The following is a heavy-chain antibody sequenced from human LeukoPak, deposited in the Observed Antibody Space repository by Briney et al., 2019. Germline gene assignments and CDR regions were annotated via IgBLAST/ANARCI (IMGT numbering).Heavy chain of an antibody. J-gene: IGHJ4*02. CDR3: AKHYQDRSGWYYFDY. CDR1: GFTFSSYW. V-gene: IGHV3-30*18. CDR2: ISYDGSNK. Sequence: GGSLRLSCAVSGFTFSSYWMHWVRQAPGKGLEWVAVISYDGSNKYYADSVKGRFTISRDNSKNTLYLQMNSLRAEDTAVYYCAKHYQDRSGWYYFDYWGQGTLVTVSS. D-gene: IGHD6-19*01.